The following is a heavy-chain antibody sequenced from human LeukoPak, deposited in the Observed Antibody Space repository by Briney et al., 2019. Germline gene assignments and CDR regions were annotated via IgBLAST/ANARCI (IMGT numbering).Heavy chain of an antibody. V-gene: IGHV4-4*07. Sequence: PSETLSLTCTVSGASISSYYWSWIRQPAGKGLEWIGRIYSSRSIYNPSLKSRVTMSADTSKNQFSLKLSSVTAADTAVYYCARAAGRDTTSGLDFDYWGQGVLVTVSS. CDR3: ARAAGRDTTSGLDFDY. CDR1: GASISSYY. J-gene: IGHJ4*02. CDR2: IYSSRS. D-gene: IGHD1-26*01.